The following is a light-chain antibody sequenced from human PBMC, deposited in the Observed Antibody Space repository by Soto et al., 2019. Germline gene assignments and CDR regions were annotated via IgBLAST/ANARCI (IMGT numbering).Light chain of an antibody. CDR2: EGS. CDR3: CSYAGSSTLV. CDR1: SSDVGSYKF. V-gene: IGLV2-23*01. Sequence: QSALTQPASVSGSPGQSITISCTGTSSDVGSYKFVSWYQQHPGKAPKLMIYEGSKRPSGVSNRLSGSKSGNTASLTISGLQAEDEADYYCCSYAGSSTLVFGGGTKLTVL. J-gene: IGLJ2*01.